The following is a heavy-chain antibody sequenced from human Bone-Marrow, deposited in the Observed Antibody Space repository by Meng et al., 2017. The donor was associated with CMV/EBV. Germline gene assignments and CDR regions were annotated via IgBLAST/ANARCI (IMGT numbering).Heavy chain of an antibody. J-gene: IGHJ4*02. V-gene: IGHV1-69*06. Sequence: TFSSYAISWVRQAPGQGLEWMGGIIPIFGTANYAQKFQGRVTITADKSTSTAYMELSSLRSEDTAVYYCASTPRGWYYDFWSGYLDYWGQGTLVTVS. D-gene: IGHD3-3*01. CDR1: TFSSYA. CDR2: IIPIFGTA. CDR3: ASTPRGWYYDFWSGYLDY.